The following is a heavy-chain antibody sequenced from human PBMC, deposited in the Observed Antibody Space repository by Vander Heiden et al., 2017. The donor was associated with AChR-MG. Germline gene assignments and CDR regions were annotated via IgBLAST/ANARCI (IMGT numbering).Heavy chain of an antibody. CDR3: ARQRSDILTGYYPY. D-gene: IGHD3-9*01. V-gene: IGHV3-7*01. J-gene: IGHJ4*02. CDR2: IKQDGSEK. CDR1: GFTFSSYW. Sequence: EVQLVESGGGLVQPGGSLRLSCAAPGFTFSSYWMSWVRQAPGKGLEWVANIKQDGSEKYYVDSVKGRFTISRDNAKNSLYLQMNSLRAEDSAVYYCARQRSDILTGYYPYWGQGTLVTVSS.